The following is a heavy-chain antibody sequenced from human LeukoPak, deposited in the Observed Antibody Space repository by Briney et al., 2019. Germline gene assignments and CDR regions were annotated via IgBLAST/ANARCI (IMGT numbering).Heavy chain of an antibody. J-gene: IGHJ4*02. CDR2: INPSGGST. D-gene: IGHD1-26*01. Sequence: ASVKVSCKASGYTFTSYYMHWVRQAPGQGLEWMGIINPSGGSTSYAQKFQGRVTMTRDTSTSTVYMELSRLRSDDMAVYYCASAKLYSNFDYWGPGTLVTVSS. V-gene: IGHV1-46*01. CDR3: ASAKLYSNFDY. CDR1: GYTFTSYY.